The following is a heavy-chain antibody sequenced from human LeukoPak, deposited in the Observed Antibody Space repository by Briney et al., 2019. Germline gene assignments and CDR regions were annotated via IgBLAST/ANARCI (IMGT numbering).Heavy chain of an antibody. Sequence: GGSLRLSCAASGFTFSSYAMSWVRQAPGKGLEWVAVISYDGSNKYYADSVKGRFTISRDNSKNTLYLQMNSLRAEDTAVYYCAREGYCSSTSCYAPDAFDIWGQGTMVTVSS. D-gene: IGHD2-2*01. CDR1: GFTFSSYA. CDR3: AREGYCSSTSCYAPDAFDI. V-gene: IGHV3-30-3*01. CDR2: ISYDGSNK. J-gene: IGHJ3*02.